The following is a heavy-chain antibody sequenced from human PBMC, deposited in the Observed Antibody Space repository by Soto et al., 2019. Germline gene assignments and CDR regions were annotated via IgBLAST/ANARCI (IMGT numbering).Heavy chain of an antibody. J-gene: IGHJ4*02. V-gene: IGHV4-59*01. CDR3: ARATYSSGDLDY. D-gene: IGHD6-19*01. CDR2: IYYSGST. CDR1: GGSISSYY. Sequence: SETLSLTCTVSGGSISSYYWSWIRQPPGKGLEWIGYIYYSGSTNYNPSLKSRVTISVDTSKNQFSLKLSSVTAADTAVYYCARATYSSGDLDYWGPGTQVTVSS.